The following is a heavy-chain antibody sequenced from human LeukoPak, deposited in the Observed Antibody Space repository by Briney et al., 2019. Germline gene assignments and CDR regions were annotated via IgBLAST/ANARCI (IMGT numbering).Heavy chain of an antibody. CDR2: MNPNSGKK. V-gene: IGHV1-8*01. Sequence: ASVKVSCKASGYSFTTYDINWVRQAPGQGREWMGWMNPNSGKKNFAQKIQGRVTMTRTTSISTAYMEVSSLRSEDTAVYYCARGLSPSDYWGQGTLVTVSS. J-gene: IGHJ4*02. CDR1: GYSFTTYD. CDR3: ARGLSPSDY.